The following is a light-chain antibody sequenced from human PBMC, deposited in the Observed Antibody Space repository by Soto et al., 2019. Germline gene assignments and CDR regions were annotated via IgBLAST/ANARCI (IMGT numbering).Light chain of an antibody. V-gene: IGKV3-15*01. J-gene: IGKJ1*01. CDR1: KSVNSN. CDR3: QQYNNWLWT. CDR2: GAS. Sequence: EIVMTQSPATLSVSPGERATLSCRASKSVNSNLVWYQQKPGQAPRLLIYGASTRATGIPGRFSGSGYGTDFTLTISSLQSEDFAVYYCQQYNNWLWTFGQGTKVEIK.